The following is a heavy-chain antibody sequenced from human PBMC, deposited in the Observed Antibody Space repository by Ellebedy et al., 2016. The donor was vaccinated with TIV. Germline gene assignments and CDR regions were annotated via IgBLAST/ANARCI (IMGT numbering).Heavy chain of an antibody. J-gene: IGHJ3*02. CDR1: GYSFTSYW. Sequence: GGSLRLXCKGSGYSFTSYWISWVRQMPGKGLEWMGRIDPSDSYTNYSPSFQGHVTISADKSISTAYLQWSSLKASDTAMYYCASVGVRYYDSSGYKDAFDIWGQGTMVTVSS. CDR3: ASVGVRYYDSSGYKDAFDI. CDR2: IDPSDSYT. D-gene: IGHD3-22*01. V-gene: IGHV5-10-1*01.